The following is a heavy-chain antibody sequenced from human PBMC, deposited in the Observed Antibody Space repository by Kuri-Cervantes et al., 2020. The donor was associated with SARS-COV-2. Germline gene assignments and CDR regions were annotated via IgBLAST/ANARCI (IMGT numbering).Heavy chain of an antibody. CDR3: ANSLLLSLDY. D-gene: IGHD1-26*01. CDR1: GFTFSNAW. Sequence: GESLKISCAASGFTFSNAWMSWVRQAPGKGLEWVAFIRYDGSNKYYADSVKGRFTISRDNSKNTLYLQMSSLRAEDTAVYYCANSLLLSLDYWGQGTLVTVSS. V-gene: IGHV3-30*02. CDR2: IRYDGSNK. J-gene: IGHJ4*02.